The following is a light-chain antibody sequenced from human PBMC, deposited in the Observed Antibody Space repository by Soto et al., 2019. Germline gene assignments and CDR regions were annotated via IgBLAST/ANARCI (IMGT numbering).Light chain of an antibody. V-gene: IGLV2-8*01. CDR2: GVS. CDR1: SSDVGGYNY. CDR3: SSHAGSTALYV. J-gene: IGLJ1*01. Sequence: QSSLTHSPSSSGSPGQSVTISCTGTSSDVGGYNYVSWYQQHPGKVPKLMIYGVSKRPSGVPDRFSGSKSGNTASLTVSGLQAEDEADYYCSSHAGSTALYVFGTGTKVTVL.